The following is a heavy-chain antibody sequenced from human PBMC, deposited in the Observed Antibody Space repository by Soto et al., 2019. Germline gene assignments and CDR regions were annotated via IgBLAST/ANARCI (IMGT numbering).Heavy chain of an antibody. D-gene: IGHD3-10*01. CDR3: ASSYYGSGNPKDYYYGMDV. CDR2: INAGNGNT. CDR1: GYTFTSYA. Sequence: QVQLVQSGAEVKKPGASVKVSCKASGYTFTSYAMHWVRQAPGQRLEWMGWINAGNGNTKYSQKFQGRVTITGDTSASTAYMELSSLRSEDTAVYYCASSYYGSGNPKDYYYGMDVWGQGTTVTVSS. V-gene: IGHV1-3*01. J-gene: IGHJ6*02.